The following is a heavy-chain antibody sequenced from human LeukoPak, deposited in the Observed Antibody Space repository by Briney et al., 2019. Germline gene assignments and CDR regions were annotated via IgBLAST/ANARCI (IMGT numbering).Heavy chain of an antibody. CDR1: GYIFTSFG. V-gene: IGHV1-18*01. CDR3: ARRNSCSGGNCYPPDY. Sequence: ASVKVSCKASGYIFTSFGISWVRQDPGQGLEWMGWISAYNGNTNYAQKLQGRVTMTTDTSTSTAYMQLTSLTSGDTAVYYCARRNSCSGGNCYPPDYWGQGTLATVSS. D-gene: IGHD2-15*01. J-gene: IGHJ4*02. CDR2: ISAYNGNT.